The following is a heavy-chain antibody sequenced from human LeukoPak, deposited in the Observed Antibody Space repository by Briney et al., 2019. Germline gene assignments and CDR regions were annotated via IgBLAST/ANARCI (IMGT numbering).Heavy chain of an antibody. CDR1: GFTFSSYS. V-gene: IGHV3-48*01. Sequence: GSLRPSCAASGFTFSSYSMNWVRQAPGKGLEWVSYISSSSSTIYYADSVKGRFTISRDNAKNSLYLQMNSLRAEDTAVYYCARMTGSWSDWGQGTLVTVSS. D-gene: IGHD6-13*01. CDR2: ISSSSSTI. CDR3: ARMTGSWSD. J-gene: IGHJ4*02.